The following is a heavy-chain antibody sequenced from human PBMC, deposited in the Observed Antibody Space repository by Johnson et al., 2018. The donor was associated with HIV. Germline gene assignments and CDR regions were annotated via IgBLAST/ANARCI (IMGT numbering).Heavy chain of an antibody. CDR1: GFTFSSYA. J-gene: IGHJ3*02. V-gene: IGHV3-30*04. Sequence: VQVVESGGGVVQPGRSLRLSCAASGFTFSSYAMHWVRQAPGKGLEWVAVIWYDGSNKYYADSVKGRFTISRDNSKNTLYLQMNSLGAEDTAVYYCAREADIVVVGGYAFDIWGQGTMVTVSS. D-gene: IGHD2-15*01. CDR3: AREADIVVVGGYAFDI. CDR2: IWYDGSNK.